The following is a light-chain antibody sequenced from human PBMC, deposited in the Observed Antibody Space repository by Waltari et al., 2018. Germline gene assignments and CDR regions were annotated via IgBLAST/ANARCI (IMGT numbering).Light chain of an antibody. CDR2: DVT. CDR1: NSDVGRYNL. V-gene: IGLV2-23*02. CDR3: CSYAGSFTWV. Sequence: QSAPTQPASVSGSPGQSITISGTGTNSDVGRYNLVSWYQQHPDKAPKLIIYDVTERPSGVSDRLSGSKSGNTASLTISGLQAEDEADYYCCSYAGSFTWVFGGGTKLTVL. J-gene: IGLJ3*02.